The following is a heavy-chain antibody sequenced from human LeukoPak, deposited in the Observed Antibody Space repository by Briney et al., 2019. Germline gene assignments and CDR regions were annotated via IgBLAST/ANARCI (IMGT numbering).Heavy chain of an antibody. CDR3: ARLGAARPVGFS. CDR2: IYYSGST. V-gene: IGHV4-39*07. D-gene: IGHD6-6*01. CDR1: GGSISSSSYY. Sequence: SETLSLTCTVPGGSISSSSYYWGWIRQPPGKGLEWIGSIYYSGSTYYNPSLKSRVTISVDTSKNQFSLKLSSVTAADTAVYYCARLGAARPVGFSWGQGTLVTVSS. J-gene: IGHJ4*02.